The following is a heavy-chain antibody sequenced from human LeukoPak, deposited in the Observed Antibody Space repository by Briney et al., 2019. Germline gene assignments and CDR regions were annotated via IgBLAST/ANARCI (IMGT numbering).Heavy chain of an antibody. CDR3: ARIRYGAAGTEVEVYFDY. J-gene: IGHJ4*02. Sequence: SGPALVKPTQTLTLTCTFSGFSLSTSGMCVSWIRQPPGKALEWLARIDWDDDKYYSTSLKTRLTISKDTSKNQVVLTMTNMDPVDTATYYCARIRYGAAGTEVEVYFDYWGQGTLVTVSS. D-gene: IGHD6-13*01. CDR1: GFSLSTSGMC. CDR2: IDWDDDK. V-gene: IGHV2-70*11.